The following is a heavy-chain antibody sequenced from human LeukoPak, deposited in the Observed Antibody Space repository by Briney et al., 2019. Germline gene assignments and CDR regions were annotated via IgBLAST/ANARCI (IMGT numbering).Heavy chain of an antibody. CDR2: ISSSSSYI. Sequence: PGGSLRLSCAASGFTFSSYSMNWVRQAPGKGLEWVSSISSSSSYIYYADSVKGRFTISRDNAKNSLYLQMNSLRAEDTAVYYCAREGDMTGYQHDAFDIWGQGTMVTVSS. V-gene: IGHV3-21*01. J-gene: IGHJ3*02. CDR3: AREGDMTGYQHDAFDI. CDR1: GFTFSSYS. D-gene: IGHD3-9*01.